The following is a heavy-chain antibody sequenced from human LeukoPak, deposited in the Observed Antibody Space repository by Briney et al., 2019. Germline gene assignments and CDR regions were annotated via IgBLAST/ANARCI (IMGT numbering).Heavy chain of an antibody. V-gene: IGHV3-30*18. CDR3: AKDRYFDWLLEFDY. Sequence: PGGSLRLSCAASGFTFSSYGMHWVRQAPGKGLEWVAVISYDGSNKYYADSVKGRFTISRDNSKNTLYLQMNSLRAEDTAVYYCAKDRYFDWLLEFDYWGQGTLVTVSS. CDR2: ISYDGSNK. CDR1: GFTFSSYG. J-gene: IGHJ4*02. D-gene: IGHD3-9*01.